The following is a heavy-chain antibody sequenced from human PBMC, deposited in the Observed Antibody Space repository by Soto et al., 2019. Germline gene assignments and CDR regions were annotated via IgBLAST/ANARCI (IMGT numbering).Heavy chain of an antibody. CDR1: GFTFSSYA. D-gene: IGHD3-22*01. J-gene: IGHJ4*02. CDR2: ISSNGGST. V-gene: IGHV3-64D*06. Sequence: PGGSLRLSCAASGFTFSSYAMSWVRQAPGKGLEYVSAISSNGGSTYYADSVKGRFTISRDNSKNTQYLQMSSLRADDTAVYYCVKGEYYYDSSGYYPFDYWGQGTLVTVSS. CDR3: VKGEYYYDSSGYYPFDY.